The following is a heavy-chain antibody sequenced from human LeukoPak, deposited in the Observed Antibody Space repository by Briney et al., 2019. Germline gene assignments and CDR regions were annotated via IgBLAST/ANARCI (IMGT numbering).Heavy chain of an antibody. V-gene: IGHV1-46*01. CDR1: GYTFTSYY. CDR3: ARDGSRSYYYDSSGYYFDY. J-gene: IGHJ4*02. Sequence: ASVKVSCKSSGYTFTSYYMHWVRQAPGKGLEWKGIINPSCCSTSYAQKFQGRVTMTRDMSTSTVYMELSSLRSEDTAVYYCARDGSRSYYYDSSGYYFDYWGQGTLVTVSS. D-gene: IGHD3-22*01. CDR2: INPSCCST.